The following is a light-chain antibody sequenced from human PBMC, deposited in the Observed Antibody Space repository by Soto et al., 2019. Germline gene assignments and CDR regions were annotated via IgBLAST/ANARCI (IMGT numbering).Light chain of an antibody. J-gene: IGKJ1*01. CDR2: ATS. Sequence: DIVLTQSPVTLSLSPGERATLSCRASQTVSRMYLSWFQQKPGQAPRLLIYATSTRATGIPVRLSGSGAMKDVTVAISSLQPQDFEVYFCHHDFNSPWAVGQGTQVEI. CDR3: HHDFNSPWA. CDR1: QTVSRMY. V-gene: IGKV3D-7*01.